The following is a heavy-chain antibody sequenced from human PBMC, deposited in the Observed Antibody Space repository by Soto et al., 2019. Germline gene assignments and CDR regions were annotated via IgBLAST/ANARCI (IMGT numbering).Heavy chain of an antibody. Sequence: EVQLLESGGGLVQPGESQRLSCAASGFTFGSCAMSWVRQAPGQGLEWVSTITGSGGGIYYAESVRGRFTISRDNSKNTLYMQMNILRAEDTDVYYCAKKVDQYRNSPFDYWGQGTLVTVSS. V-gene: IGHV3-23*01. D-gene: IGHD1-1*01. CDR3: AKKVDQYRNSPFDY. J-gene: IGHJ4*02. CDR2: ITGSGGGI. CDR1: GFTFGSCA.